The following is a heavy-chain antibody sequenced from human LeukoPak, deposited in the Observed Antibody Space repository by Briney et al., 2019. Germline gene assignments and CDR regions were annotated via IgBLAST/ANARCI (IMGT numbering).Heavy chain of an antibody. Sequence: ASVKVSCKASGCTYSSYAISWVRQAPGQGLEWMGGIIPIIGTANYAQKFQGRVTITADESTSTAYMELRSLRSDDTAVYYCASRYSGSYPDAFDIWGQGTMVTVSS. J-gene: IGHJ3*02. CDR1: GCTYSSYA. CDR3: ASRYSGSYPDAFDI. D-gene: IGHD1-26*01. CDR2: IIPIIGTA. V-gene: IGHV1-69*01.